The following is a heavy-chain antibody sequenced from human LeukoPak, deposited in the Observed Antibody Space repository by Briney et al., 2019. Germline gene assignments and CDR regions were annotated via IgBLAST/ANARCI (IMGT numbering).Heavy chain of an antibody. Sequence: PSETLSLTCAFYGGSFSGYYWSWIRQPPGKGLEWIGSIYHSGSTYYNPSLKSRVTISVDTSKNQFSLKLSSVTAADTAVYYCASLGLVYWGQGTLVTVSS. CDR2: IYHSGST. CDR3: ASLGLVY. J-gene: IGHJ4*02. CDR1: GGSFSGYY. D-gene: IGHD6-6*01. V-gene: IGHV4-34*01.